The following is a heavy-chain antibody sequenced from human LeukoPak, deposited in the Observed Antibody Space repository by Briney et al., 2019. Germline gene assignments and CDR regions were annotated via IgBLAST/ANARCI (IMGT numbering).Heavy chain of an antibody. V-gene: IGHV4-39*07. J-gene: IGHJ3*02. CDR3: ARGIQIWLRDAFDI. D-gene: IGHD5-18*01. CDR1: GGSICSSIYY. CDR2: VYYSGSA. Sequence: SETLSLTCTVSGGSICSSIYYWGWIRQPPWKGLEWSGSVYYSGSAYYNPSLKSRVTISVDTSKNQISLKLSSVTAADTAVYYCARGIQIWLRDAFDIWGQGTMVTVSS.